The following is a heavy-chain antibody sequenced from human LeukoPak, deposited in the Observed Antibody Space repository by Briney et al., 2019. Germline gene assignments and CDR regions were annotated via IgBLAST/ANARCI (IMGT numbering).Heavy chain of an antibody. Sequence: ASVKVSCKASGFALYKYNIVWVRQAPGQGLEWVGWITAFNGNTNYAQKFQGRVTMTRDTSISTAYMELSRLRSDDTAVYYCAREEYGDRRYSNWGQGTLVTVSS. D-gene: IGHD4-17*01. V-gene: IGHV1-2*02. CDR2: ITAFNGNT. J-gene: IGHJ4*02. CDR1: GFALYKYN. CDR3: AREEYGDRRYSN.